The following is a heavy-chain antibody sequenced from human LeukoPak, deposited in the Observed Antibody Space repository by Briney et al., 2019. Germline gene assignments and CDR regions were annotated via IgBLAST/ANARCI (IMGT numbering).Heavy chain of an antibody. CDR1: GFTFSSYA. V-gene: IGHV3-30*04. CDR2: ISYDGSNK. CDR3: ARADGFS. D-gene: IGHD3-10*01. J-gene: IGHJ5*02. Sequence: GGSLRLSCAASGFTFSSYAMHWVRQAPGKGLEWVAVISYDGSNKYYADSVKGRFTISRDNSKNALYLQMNSLRAEDTAVYYCARADGFSWGQGTLVTVSS.